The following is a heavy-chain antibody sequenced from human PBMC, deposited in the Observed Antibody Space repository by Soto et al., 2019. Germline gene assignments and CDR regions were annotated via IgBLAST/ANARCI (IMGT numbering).Heavy chain of an antibody. D-gene: IGHD3-10*01. CDR3: AKDRGINWDHFDY. J-gene: IGHJ4*02. CDR2: ISYDGSNK. Sequence: GGSLRLSCAASGFTFSSYGMHWVRQAPGKGLEWVAVISYDGSNKYYADSVKGRFTISRDNSKNTLYLQMNSLRAEDTAVYYCAKDRGINWDHFDYWGQGTLVTVSS. CDR1: GFTFSSYG. V-gene: IGHV3-30*18.